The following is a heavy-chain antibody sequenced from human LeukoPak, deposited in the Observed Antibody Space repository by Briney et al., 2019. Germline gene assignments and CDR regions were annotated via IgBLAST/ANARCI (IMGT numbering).Heavy chain of an antibody. CDR1: GGSISSSSYY. D-gene: IGHD3-10*01. CDR2: IYYSGST. J-gene: IGHJ6*02. Sequence: PSETLSLTCTVSGGSISSSSYYWGWIRQPPGKGLEWIGSIYYSGSTYYNPSLKSRVTISVDTSNNQFSLNLSSVIAADMAVYYCARRRITMVRGRGSGMDVWGQGTTVTVSS. V-gene: IGHV4-39*07. CDR3: ARRRITMVRGRGSGMDV.